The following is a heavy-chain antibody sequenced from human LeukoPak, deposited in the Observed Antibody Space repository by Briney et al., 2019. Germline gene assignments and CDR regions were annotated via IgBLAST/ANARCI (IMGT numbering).Heavy chain of an antibody. D-gene: IGHD5-18*01. J-gene: IGHJ4*02. CDR2: INPNSGGT. V-gene: IGHV1-2*02. CDR1: GYTFPGYY. Sequence: ASVKVSCKASGYTFPGYYMHWVRQAPGQGLEWMGWINPNSGGTNYAQKFQGRVTMTRDTSISTAYMELSRLRSDDTAVYYCARASSGYSYGLDYWGQGTLVTVSS. CDR3: ARASSGYSYGLDY.